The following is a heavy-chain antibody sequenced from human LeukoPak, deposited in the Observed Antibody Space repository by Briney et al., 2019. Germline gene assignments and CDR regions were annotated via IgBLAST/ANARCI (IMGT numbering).Heavy chain of an antibody. CDR1: GFTFDDYA. J-gene: IGHJ4*02. Sequence: GRSLRLSCAASGFTFDDYAMHWVRQAPGKGLEWVSGISWDSGSIGYADSVKGRFTISRDNAKNSLYLQMNSLRAEDTALYYCAREPSDTAFDYWGQGPLVTVSS. CDR2: ISWDSGSI. CDR3: AREPSDTAFDY. D-gene: IGHD5-18*01. V-gene: IGHV3-9*01.